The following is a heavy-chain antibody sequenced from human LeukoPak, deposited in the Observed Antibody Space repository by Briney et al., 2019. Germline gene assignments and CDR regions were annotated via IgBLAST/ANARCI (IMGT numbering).Heavy chain of an antibody. J-gene: IGHJ4*02. V-gene: IGHV3-30*02. CDR3: ARDPLFLRIGGSPDY. Sequence: PGGSLRLSCAASGFSFSTYGMHWVRQAPGKGLEWVALIWNAGTNTYYADSVKGRFTISRDNSKTTLYLQMNSLRPEDTAVYYCARDPLFLRIGGSPDYWGQGTLVTVSS. D-gene: IGHD4-23*01. CDR1: GFSFSTYG. CDR2: IWNAGTNT.